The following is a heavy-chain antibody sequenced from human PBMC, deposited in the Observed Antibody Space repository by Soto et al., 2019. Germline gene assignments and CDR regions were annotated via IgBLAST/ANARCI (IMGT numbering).Heavy chain of an antibody. J-gene: IGHJ4*02. CDR2: TYYGSKWYN. CDR1: GDSVSSNSAA. D-gene: IGHD6-13*01. CDR3: ARDRSPGSSSWYDY. V-gene: IGHV6-1*01. Sequence: SQTLSLTCAISGDSVSSNSAAWNWIRQSPSRGLEWLGRTYYGSKWYNDYAVSVKSRITFNPDTSKNQFPLQLYSVTPEDTAVYYCARDRSPGSSSWYDYWGQGTLVTVSS.